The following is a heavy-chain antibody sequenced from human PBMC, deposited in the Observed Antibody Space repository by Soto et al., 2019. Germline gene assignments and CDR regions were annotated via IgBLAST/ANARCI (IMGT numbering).Heavy chain of an antibody. D-gene: IGHD6-19*01. CDR1: GYTFTSYD. J-gene: IGHJ5*02. V-gene: IGHV1-8*01. CDR3: ARGWEATAVAGSEAWFDP. Sequence: QVQLVQSGAEVKKPGASVKVSCKDSGYTFTSYDINWVRQATGRGLEWMGWMNPNSGNTGYAQKFQGRVTMTRNTSISTAYMELSSLRSEDTAVYYCARGWEATAVAGSEAWFDPCGQGTLVTVSS. CDR2: MNPNSGNT.